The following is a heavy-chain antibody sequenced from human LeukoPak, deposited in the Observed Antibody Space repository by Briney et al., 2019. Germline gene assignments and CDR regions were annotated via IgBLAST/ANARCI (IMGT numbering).Heavy chain of an antibody. CDR1: GLTLGSHD. D-gene: IGHD5-18*01. CDR2: VSAGHHA. Sequence: QPGGSLRLSCTASGLTLGSHDMHWVRQTTGDGLEWVAAVSAGHHAFYAGSVRGRFTVSREDAKNSLFLQMNSLRAGDTAIYYCVREARGYHYTYFDYWGQGSLVTVSS. V-gene: IGHV3-13*01. J-gene: IGHJ4*02. CDR3: VREARGYHYTYFDY.